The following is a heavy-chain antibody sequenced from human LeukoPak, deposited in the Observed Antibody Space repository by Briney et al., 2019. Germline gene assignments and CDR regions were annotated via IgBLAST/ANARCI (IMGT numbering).Heavy chain of an antibody. Sequence: GGSLRLSCAASGFTVSSNYMSLVRQAPGKGLEWVSVTYSGGSTYYADSVKGRFTISRDNSKNTLYLQMNSLRAEDTAVYYCARERYSSGWYPDYWGQGTLVTVSS. CDR2: TYSGGST. J-gene: IGHJ4*02. CDR3: ARERYSSGWYPDY. V-gene: IGHV3-53*01. CDR1: GFTVSSNY. D-gene: IGHD6-19*01.